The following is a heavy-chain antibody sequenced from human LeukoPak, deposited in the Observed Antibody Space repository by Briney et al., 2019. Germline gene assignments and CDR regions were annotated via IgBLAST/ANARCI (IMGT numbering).Heavy chain of an antibody. Sequence: GGSLRLSCAASGFTFSTDSMNWVRQAPGKGLEWVSYISSSGRTIYFADSVKGRFTISRDNAKNSLYLQMNSLRDEDTAVYYCARAIYDASGSGDYWGQGTLVTVSS. CDR1: GFTFSTDS. CDR2: ISSSGRTI. J-gene: IGHJ4*02. V-gene: IGHV3-48*02. CDR3: ARAIYDASGSGDY. D-gene: IGHD3-22*01.